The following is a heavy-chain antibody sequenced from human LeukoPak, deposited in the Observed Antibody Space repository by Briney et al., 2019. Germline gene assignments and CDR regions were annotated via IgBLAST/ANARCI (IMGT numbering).Heavy chain of an antibody. V-gene: IGHV1-69*13. Sequence: ASVKVSCKASGGTFSSYAISWVRQAPGQGLEWMGGIIPIFGTANYAQKFQGRVTITADESTGTAYMELSSLRSEDTAVYYCARVPSDIVVVPAAILPDYYYYMDVWGKGTTVTVSS. D-gene: IGHD2-2*02. J-gene: IGHJ6*03. CDR2: IIPIFGTA. CDR1: GGTFSSYA. CDR3: ARVPSDIVVVPAAILPDYYYYMDV.